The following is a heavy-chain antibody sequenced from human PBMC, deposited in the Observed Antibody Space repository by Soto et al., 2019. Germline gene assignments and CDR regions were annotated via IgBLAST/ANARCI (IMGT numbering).Heavy chain of an antibody. CDR1: GFTFSGNT. CDR2: IYYDSTYI. D-gene: IGHD3-22*01. Sequence: PGGSLRLSCAASGFTFSGNTMVWVRQAPGKGLEWVASIYYDSTYIYYADSVEGRFTISRDNAKNTLYLQMNSLRAEDTAVYYCARDRAYYYDSSGYFDYWGQGTLVTVSS. J-gene: IGHJ4*02. V-gene: IGHV3-21*01. CDR3: ARDRAYYYDSSGYFDY.